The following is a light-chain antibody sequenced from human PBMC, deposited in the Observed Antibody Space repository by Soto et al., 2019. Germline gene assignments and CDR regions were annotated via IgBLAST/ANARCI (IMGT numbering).Light chain of an antibody. CDR2: GAS. Sequence: EIVMTQSPATLSVSPGERATLSFRASQSVGSDLAWYQQKPGQAPRLLIHGASSRATGIPDRISGSGSGTDFTLTISRLEPEDFAVYYCQQYGSSPITFGQGTRLEIK. CDR3: QQYGSSPIT. J-gene: IGKJ5*01. V-gene: IGKV3-20*01. CDR1: QSVGSD.